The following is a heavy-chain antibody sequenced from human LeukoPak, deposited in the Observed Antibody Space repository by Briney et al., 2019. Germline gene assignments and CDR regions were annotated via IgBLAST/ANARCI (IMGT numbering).Heavy chain of an antibody. CDR1: GGTFISYA. CDR3: ARGERGYSYGSDY. Sequence: ASVKVSCKASGGTFISYAISWVRQAPGQGLEWMGGIIPIFGTANYAQKFQGRVTITTDESTSTAYMELSSLRSEDTAVYYCARGERGYSYGSDYWGQGTLVTVSS. V-gene: IGHV1-69*05. J-gene: IGHJ4*02. D-gene: IGHD5-18*01. CDR2: IIPIFGTA.